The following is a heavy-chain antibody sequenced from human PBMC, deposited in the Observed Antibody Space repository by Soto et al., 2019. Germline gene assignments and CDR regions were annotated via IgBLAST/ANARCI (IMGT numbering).Heavy chain of an antibody. D-gene: IGHD6-19*01. Sequence: ASVKVSCKASGYTFTGYYMHWARQAPGQGLEWMGWINPNSGGTNYAQKFQGRVTMTRDTSISTAYMELSRLRSDDTAVYYCARSYSSGWSYDYWGQGTLVTVSS. CDR3: ARSYSSGWSYDY. CDR2: INPNSGGT. CDR1: GYTFTGYY. V-gene: IGHV1-2*02. J-gene: IGHJ4*02.